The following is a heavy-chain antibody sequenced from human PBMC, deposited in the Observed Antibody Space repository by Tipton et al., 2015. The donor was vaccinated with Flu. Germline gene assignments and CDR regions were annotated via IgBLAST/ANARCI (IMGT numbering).Heavy chain of an antibody. CDR3: ARGSGYANAYLDF. J-gene: IGHJ4*02. V-gene: IGHV4-34*01. CDR1: GGSFNDYY. CDR2: INHSGST. D-gene: IGHD5-12*01. Sequence: TLSLTCAVNGGSFNDYYWTWLRQPPGRGLEWIGEINHSGSTNYNPSLRSRVTISVDTSKNQFSLKVTSLAAADTAIYYCARGSGYANAYLDFWGQGTLVTVSS.